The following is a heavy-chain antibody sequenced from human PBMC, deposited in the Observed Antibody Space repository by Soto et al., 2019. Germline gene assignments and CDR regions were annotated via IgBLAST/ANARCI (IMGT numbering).Heavy chain of an antibody. D-gene: IGHD6-13*01. CDR2: ISYDGSNK. Sequence: QVQLVESGGGVVQPGRSLRLSCAASGFTFSSYAMHWVRQAPGKGLEWVAVISYDGSNKYYADSVKGRFTISRDNSKNTLYLKMNRLRAEDTAVYYCARDRSSSWYSLFYYYGRDVWGQGTTVTVSS. CDR3: ARDRSSSWYSLFYYYGRDV. J-gene: IGHJ6*02. V-gene: IGHV3-30-3*01. CDR1: GFTFSSYA.